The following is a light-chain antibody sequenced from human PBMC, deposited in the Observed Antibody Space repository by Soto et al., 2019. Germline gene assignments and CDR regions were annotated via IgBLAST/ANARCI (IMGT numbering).Light chain of an antibody. CDR1: QSISSA. J-gene: IGKJ5*01. Sequence: ALQSTQSPSSLSASVGDRVTITCRASQSISSALAWYQQKPGKAPKLLIYDASSLESGVPSRFSGSGSGTDFTLTISSLQPEDFATYYCQQFNSYPLTFGQGTRLEIK. V-gene: IGKV1-13*02. CDR3: QQFNSYPLT. CDR2: DAS.